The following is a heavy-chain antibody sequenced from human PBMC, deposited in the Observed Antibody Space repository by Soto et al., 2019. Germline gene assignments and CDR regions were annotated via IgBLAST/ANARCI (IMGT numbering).Heavy chain of an antibody. V-gene: IGHV1-69*12. CDR1: GGTFSSYA. D-gene: IGHD2-2*01. CDR3: ASSTPSTAPYNCFDP. J-gene: IGHJ5*02. CDR2: IIPIFGTA. Sequence: QVQLVQSGAEVKKPGSSVKVSCKASGGTFSSYAISWVRQAPGQGLEWMGGIIPIFGTANYAQKFQGRVTITADESTSTAYMELSSLRSEDTALYYCASSTPSTAPYNCFDPWGQGTLVTVSS.